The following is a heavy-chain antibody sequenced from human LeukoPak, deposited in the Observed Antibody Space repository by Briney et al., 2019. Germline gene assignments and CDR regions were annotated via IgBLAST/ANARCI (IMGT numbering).Heavy chain of an antibody. J-gene: IGHJ6*02. Sequence: ASVKVSCKASGYTFTSYGISWVRQAPGQGLEWMGWINPNSGDTNYAQKFQGRVTMTRDTSISTAYVELSRLRSDDTAVYYCARDIGSAYRNGLYYCFGMDVWGQGTTVTVSS. V-gene: IGHV1-2*02. CDR3: ARDIGSAYRNGLYYCFGMDV. D-gene: IGHD5-18*01. CDR1: GYTFTSYG. CDR2: INPNSGDT.